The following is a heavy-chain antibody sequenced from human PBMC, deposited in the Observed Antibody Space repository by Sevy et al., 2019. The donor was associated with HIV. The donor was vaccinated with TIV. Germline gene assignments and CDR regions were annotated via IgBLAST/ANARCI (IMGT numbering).Heavy chain of an antibody. CDR3: VYDSDQ. V-gene: IGHV4-61*02. D-gene: IGHD3-3*01. Sequence: SETLSLTCTVSGGSIRSGRYYWGWIRQPAGKGLEWIGRFDTSGGTNYNPSLNSRVIISVDTSKNQFFLKLTSVTAADTAVYYCVYDSDQWGQGILVTVSS. CDR2: FDTSGGT. CDR1: GGSIRSGRYY. J-gene: IGHJ4*02.